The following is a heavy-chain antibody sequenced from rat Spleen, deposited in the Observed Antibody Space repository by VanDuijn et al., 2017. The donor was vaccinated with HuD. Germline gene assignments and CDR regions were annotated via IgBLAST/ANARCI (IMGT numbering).Heavy chain of an antibody. V-gene: IGHV5S13*01. CDR2: ISTGGGNT. Sequence: EVQLVESGGRLVQPGRSLKLSCAASGLIFSSFPMAWVRQAPKKGLEWVASISTGGGNTYYRDSVKGRFTISRDNAKNTLYLQMDSLRSEDTATYYCARQITTRDYFDYWGQGVMVTVSS. J-gene: IGHJ2*01. D-gene: IGHD1-10*01. CDR3: ARQITTRDYFDY. CDR1: GLIFSSFP.